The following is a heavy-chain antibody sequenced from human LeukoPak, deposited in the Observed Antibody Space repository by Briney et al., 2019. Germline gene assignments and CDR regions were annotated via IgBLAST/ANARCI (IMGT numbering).Heavy chain of an antibody. D-gene: IGHD6-6*01. V-gene: IGHV4-59*08. Sequence: PSGTLSLTCTVSGASISSYYWSWIRQPPGKGLEWIGYVSDSGSTNYNPSLKSRVTISVDTSKNQFSLKLSSVTAADTAVYYCARQNGQLVNYWGQGILVTVSS. CDR3: ARQNGQLVNY. J-gene: IGHJ4*02. CDR1: GASISSYY. CDR2: VSDSGST.